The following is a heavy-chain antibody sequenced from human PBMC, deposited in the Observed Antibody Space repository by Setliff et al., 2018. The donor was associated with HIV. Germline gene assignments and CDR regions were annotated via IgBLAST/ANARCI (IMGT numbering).Heavy chain of an antibody. J-gene: IGHJ4*02. CDR2: ISVGTGDS. V-gene: IGHV1-3*01. CDR3: ASPMFYDGTVV. Sequence: GASVKVSCKASGYTFTSYDIHWVRQAPGQTLEWVGRISVGTGDSKHSQNSQGRVSITRDTSANTAYMELTGLRSEDTAVYYCASPMFYDGTVVWGQGTLVTVSS. D-gene: IGHD1-1*01. CDR1: GYTFTSYD.